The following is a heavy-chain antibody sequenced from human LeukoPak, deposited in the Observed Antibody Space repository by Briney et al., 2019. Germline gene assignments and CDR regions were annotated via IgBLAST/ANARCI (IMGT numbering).Heavy chain of an antibody. CDR3: ATDGYSSGCFDY. J-gene: IGHJ4*02. CDR2: IKQDGSEK. V-gene: IGHV3-7*01. CDR1: GFTFSTYW. D-gene: IGHD6-19*01. Sequence: PGGSPRLSCAASGFTFSTYWMSWVRQAPGKGLEWVANIKQDGSEKYYVDSVKGRFTISRDNAKNSLYLQMNSLRAEDTAVYYCATDGYSSGCFDYWGQGTLVTVSS.